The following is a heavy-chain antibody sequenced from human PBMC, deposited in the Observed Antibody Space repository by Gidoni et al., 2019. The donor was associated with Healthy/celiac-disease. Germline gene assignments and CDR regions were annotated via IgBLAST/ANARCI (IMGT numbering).Heavy chain of an antibody. CDR2: LYTSGST. CDR3: ARDRSPGYCSSTSGYATGYYYYGMDV. Sequence: QVQLPESGPGLVKPSETLSLTCTGSGGSISSYYWSWIRQPAGKGLEWMGRLYTSGSTNYNPSLKSRVTMSVDTAKNQFSLKLSSVTAADTAVYYCARDRSPGYCSSTSGYATGYYYYGMDVWGQGTTVTVSS. V-gene: IGHV4-4*07. D-gene: IGHD2-2*01. J-gene: IGHJ6*02. CDR1: GGSISSYY.